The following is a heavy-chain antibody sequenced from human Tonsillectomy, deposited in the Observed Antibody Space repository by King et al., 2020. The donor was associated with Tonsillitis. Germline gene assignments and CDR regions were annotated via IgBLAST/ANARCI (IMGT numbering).Heavy chain of an antibody. D-gene: IGHD6-13*01. CDR3: AKAGSSSWYLLY. J-gene: IGHJ4*02. CDR2: IYYSGST. Sequence: VQLQESGPGLVKPSETLSLTCTVSGGSISNYYWSWIRQPPGKGPEWIGYIYYSGSTNYNPSLRRRVTMSVDTSKNQFSLKLSSVTAADTAVYYCAKAGSSSWYLLYWGQGTLVTVSS. CDR1: GGSISNYY. V-gene: IGHV4-59*01.